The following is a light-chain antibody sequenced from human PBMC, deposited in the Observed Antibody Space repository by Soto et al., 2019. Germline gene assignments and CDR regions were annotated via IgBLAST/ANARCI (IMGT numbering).Light chain of an antibody. CDR2: WAS. V-gene: IGKV4-1*01. Sequence: DIVMTQSPDSLAVSLGERATINCKSSQSVLYSSNNKNYLAWFQQKPGQPPKVLIYWASTRESGVPDRFSGGGSGTDFTLTISSLQAEDVAVYYCQQYYSDPITFGQGTRLEI. CDR1: QSVLYSSNNKNY. J-gene: IGKJ5*01. CDR3: QQYYSDPIT.